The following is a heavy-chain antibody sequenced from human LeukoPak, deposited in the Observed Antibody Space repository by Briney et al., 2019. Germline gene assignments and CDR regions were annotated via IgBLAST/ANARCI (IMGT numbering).Heavy chain of an antibody. V-gene: IGHV5-51*01. CDR3: ARRTCSSNSSSRADN. CDR2: IYPGDSDT. Sequence: GESLQIFSCGASCSITTYYIVSLRQMPGKGLEWMGIIYPGDSDTRYSPSFQGQVTISADKSISTAYLQMSSLKASDTAMYYCARRTCSSNSSSRADNWGQGTLVTVSS. J-gene: IGHJ4*02. D-gene: IGHD2-2*01. CDR1: SCSITTYY.